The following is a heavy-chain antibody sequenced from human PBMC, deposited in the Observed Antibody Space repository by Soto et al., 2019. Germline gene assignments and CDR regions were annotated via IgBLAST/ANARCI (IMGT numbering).Heavy chain of an antibody. CDR3: ARDLMEGHPSGSC. CDR2: INSDGSST. J-gene: IGHJ4*02. Sequence: EVQLVESGGGLVQPGGSLRLSCAASGFMFSSYWMHWVRQAPGKGLAWVSRINSDGSSTDYADSVKGRFTISRDNAKNTLYLQMNSLRAEDTALYYCARDLMEGHPSGSCWGQGTLVTVSS. D-gene: IGHD3-10*01. CDR1: GFMFSSYW. V-gene: IGHV3-74*01.